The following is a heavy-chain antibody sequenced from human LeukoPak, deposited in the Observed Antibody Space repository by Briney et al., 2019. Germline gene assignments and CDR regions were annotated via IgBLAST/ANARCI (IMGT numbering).Heavy chain of an antibody. CDR3: ARIYYDSSGYYPDY. D-gene: IGHD3-22*01. V-gene: IGHV4-39*07. Sequence: SSETLSLTCTVSGGSISSSSYYWGWIRQPPGKELEWIGSIYYSGSTYYNPSLKSRVTISVDTTKNQFSLKLSSVTAADTAVYYCARIYYDSSGYYPDYWGQGTLVTVSS. CDR2: IYYSGST. CDR1: GGSISSSSYY. J-gene: IGHJ4*02.